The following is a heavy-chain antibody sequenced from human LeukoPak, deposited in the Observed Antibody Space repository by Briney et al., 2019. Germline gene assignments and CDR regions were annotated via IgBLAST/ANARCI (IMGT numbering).Heavy chain of an antibody. D-gene: IGHD4-23*01. CDR3: AKDRTASSCGGNRWHAYYAFDI. CDR2: ISGSGGST. Sequence: GGSLRLSCAASGFTFSSYAMSWVRQAPGKGLEWVSAISGSGGSTYYADSVKGRFTISRDNSKNTLYLQMNSLRAEDTAVYYCAKDRTASSCGGNRWHAYYAFDIWGQGTMVTVSS. J-gene: IGHJ3*02. CDR1: GFTFSSYA. V-gene: IGHV3-23*01.